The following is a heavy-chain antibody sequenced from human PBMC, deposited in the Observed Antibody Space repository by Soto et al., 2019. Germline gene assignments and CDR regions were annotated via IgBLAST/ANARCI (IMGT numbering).Heavy chain of an antibody. CDR2: INAGNGNT. Sequence: ASVKVSCKASGYSFTTYGLSWVRQAPGQRLEWMGWINAGNGNTKYSQKFQGRVTITRDTSASTAYMELSSLRSEDTAVYYCARAVAVAADFDYWGQGTLVTVSS. J-gene: IGHJ4*02. CDR1: GYSFTTYG. D-gene: IGHD6-19*01. CDR3: ARAVAVAADFDY. V-gene: IGHV1-3*01.